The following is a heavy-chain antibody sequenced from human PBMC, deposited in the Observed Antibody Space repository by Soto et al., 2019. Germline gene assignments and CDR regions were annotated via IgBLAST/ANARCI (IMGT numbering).Heavy chain of an antibody. V-gene: IGHV3-23*01. CDR1: GFTFTSYA. D-gene: IGHD3-9*01. J-gene: IGHJ4*02. Sequence: EVQLLESGGDLVQPGGSLRLSCAASGFTFTSYAMSGIRQAPGKGLEWVSAITGGGDNTYYADAVKGRFTISRDNSKNTLYLQMNSLRGEDTAVYYWPQDGGSRDWLTDNCGQGPRGTVSS. CDR3: PQDGGSRDWLTDN. CDR2: ITGGGDNT.